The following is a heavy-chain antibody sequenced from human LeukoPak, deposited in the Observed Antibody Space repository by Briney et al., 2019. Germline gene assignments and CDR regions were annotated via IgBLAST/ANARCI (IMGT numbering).Heavy chain of an antibody. D-gene: IGHD3-9*01. CDR2: IKQDGSEK. CDR3: ASRPGYYDILTGYDY. J-gene: IGHJ4*02. Sequence: QPGGSLRLSCAASGFTFSSYWMSWVRQAPGKGLEWVANIKQDGSEKYYVDSVKGRFTISRDNAKNSLYLQMNSLRAEDTAVYYCASRPGYYDILTGYDYWGQGTLVTVSS. V-gene: IGHV3-7*03. CDR1: GFTFSSYW.